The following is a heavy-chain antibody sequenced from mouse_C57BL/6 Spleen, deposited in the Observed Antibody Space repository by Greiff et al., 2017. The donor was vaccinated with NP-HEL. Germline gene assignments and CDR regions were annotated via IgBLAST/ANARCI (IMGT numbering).Heavy chain of an antibody. Sequence: EVQLVESEGGLVQPGSSMKLSCTASGFTFSDYYMAWVRQVPEKGLEWVANINYDGSSTYYLDSLKSRFIISRDNAKNILYLQMSSLKSEDTATYYCARSDGYYGSSYGYFDVWGTGTTVTVSS. CDR3: ARSDGYYGSSYGYFDV. V-gene: IGHV5-16*01. J-gene: IGHJ1*03. D-gene: IGHD1-1*01. CDR1: GFTFSDYY. CDR2: INYDGSST.